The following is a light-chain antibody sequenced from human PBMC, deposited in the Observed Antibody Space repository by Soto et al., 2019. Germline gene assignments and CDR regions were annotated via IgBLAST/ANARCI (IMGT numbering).Light chain of an antibody. CDR3: QQYSNWPPIT. CDR2: DTS. V-gene: IGKV3-15*01. Sequence: ETVMTKSTGTLSVSLGARANISCLSSQSVSIHLAWYQQKPGQAPRLLIYDTSTRATGIPARFSGSGSGTEFTLTISSLQSEDFAVYYCQQYSNWPPITCGKGQRLEIK. J-gene: IGKJ5*01. CDR1: QSVSIH.